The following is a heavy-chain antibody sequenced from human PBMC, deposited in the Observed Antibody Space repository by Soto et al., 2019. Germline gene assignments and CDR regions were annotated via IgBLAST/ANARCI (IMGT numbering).Heavy chain of an antibody. CDR3: ARVLQAGTDNVNWFAP. V-gene: IGHV3-30*04. CDR2: IAYDGSNR. J-gene: IGHJ5*02. Sequence: QVQLVESGGGVVQPGRSLRLSCAASGFSISRSAMHWVRQAPGKGLEWVAVIAYDGSNRWYADSAKGRFTISRDNSKNTVYLEMSSLRGQDTAVYYCARVLQAGTDNVNWFAPWGQGTLVTVSS. CDR1: GFSISRSA. D-gene: IGHD1-1*01.